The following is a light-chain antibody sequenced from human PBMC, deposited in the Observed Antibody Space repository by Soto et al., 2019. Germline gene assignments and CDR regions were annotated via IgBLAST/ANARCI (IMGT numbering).Light chain of an antibody. CDR3: QQSYSTPFT. CDR2: EAS. CDR1: QNINSD. V-gene: IGKV1-39*01. Sequence: DIQMTQSPSSLSASVGDRVTITCRASQNINSDLNWYQQKPGKAPQVLIYEASSLQSGVPLRFTGSGPGTDFTLTISNLQPEDFATYYCQQSYSTPFTFGQGTKLEIK. J-gene: IGKJ2*01.